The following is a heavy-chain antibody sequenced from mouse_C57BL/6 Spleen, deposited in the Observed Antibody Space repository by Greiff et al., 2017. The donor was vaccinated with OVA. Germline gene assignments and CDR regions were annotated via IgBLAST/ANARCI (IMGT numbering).Heavy chain of an antibody. D-gene: IGHD1-1*01. CDR1: GYAFTNYL. CDR2: INPGSGGT. J-gene: IGHJ2*01. Sequence: VQLQESGAELVRPGTSVKVSCKASGYAFTNYLIEWVKQRPGQGLEWIGVINPGSGGTNYNEKFKGKATLTADKSSSTAYMQLSSLTSEDSAVYFCARRSYGSSADYWGQGTTLTVSS. CDR3: ARRSYGSSADY. V-gene: IGHV1-54*01.